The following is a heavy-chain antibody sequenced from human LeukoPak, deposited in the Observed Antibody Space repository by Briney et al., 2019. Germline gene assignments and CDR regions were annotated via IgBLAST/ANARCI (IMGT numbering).Heavy chain of an antibody. Sequence: ASVNVSCKASGYTFTSYDINWVRQATGQGLEWMGWMNPNSGNTGYAQKFQGRVTITRNTSISTAYMELSSLRSEDTAVYYCARELITDGEFDYWGQGTLVTVSS. CDR1: GYTFTSYD. CDR2: MNPNSGNT. D-gene: IGHD1-20*01. J-gene: IGHJ4*02. CDR3: ARELITDGEFDY. V-gene: IGHV1-8*03.